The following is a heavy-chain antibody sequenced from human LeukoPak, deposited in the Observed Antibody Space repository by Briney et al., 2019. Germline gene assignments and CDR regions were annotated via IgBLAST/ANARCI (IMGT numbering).Heavy chain of an antibody. Sequence: GPLRLSCAASGFTFSGYWMTWVRQAPGKGLEWVSSISSSSSYIYYADSVKGRFTISRDNAKNSLYLQMNSLRAEDTAVYYCARDFFVDIVATIKAPIDYWGQGTLVTVSS. CDR3: ARDFFVDIVATIKAPIDY. CDR2: ISSSSSYI. CDR1: GFTFSGYW. D-gene: IGHD5-12*01. V-gene: IGHV3-21*01. J-gene: IGHJ4*02.